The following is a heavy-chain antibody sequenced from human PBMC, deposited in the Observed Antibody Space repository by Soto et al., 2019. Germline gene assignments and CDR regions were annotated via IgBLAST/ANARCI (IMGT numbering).Heavy chain of an antibody. D-gene: IGHD2-15*01. CDR1: GFTFSSYA. CDR2: ISYDGSNK. V-gene: IGHV3-30-3*01. J-gene: IGHJ4*02. Sequence: PGGSLRLSCAASGFTFSSYAMHWVRQAPGKGLEWVAVISYDGSNKYYADSVKGRFTISRDNSKNTLYLQMNSLRAEDTAVYYCARGLGGGSCTRCFDYWGQGTLVTVSS. CDR3: ARGLGGGSCTRCFDY.